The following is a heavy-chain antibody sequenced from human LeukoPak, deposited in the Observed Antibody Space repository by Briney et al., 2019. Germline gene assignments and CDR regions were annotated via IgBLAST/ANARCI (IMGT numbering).Heavy chain of an antibody. CDR1: GFTISSDA. V-gene: IGHV3-23*01. CDR3: AKDSGGGDCYFDY. Sequence: GGSLRLSCAASGFTISSDAMSWVRQAPGKGLEWVSAISGSGGSTNYADSVKGRFTISRDNSKNTVYLQMNSLRTEDTALYYCAKDSGGGDCYFDYWGQGTLVTVSS. CDR2: ISGSGGST. D-gene: IGHD2-21*02. J-gene: IGHJ4*02.